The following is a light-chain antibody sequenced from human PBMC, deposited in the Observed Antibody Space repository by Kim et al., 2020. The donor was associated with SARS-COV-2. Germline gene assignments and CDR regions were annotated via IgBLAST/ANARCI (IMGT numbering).Light chain of an antibody. CDR3: QSYDNSLSGAVV. V-gene: IGLV1-40*01. J-gene: IGLJ2*01. CDR2: ANT. CDR1: MSNIGTGYD. Sequence: QSVLAQPPSVSGAPGQKVTISCSGNMSNIGTGYDVHWYQQFPGRAPKVFIYANTYRSWDVPDRFSASRSGTSASLTITGLRAEDEADYYCQSYDNSLSGAVVFGGGTQLTVL.